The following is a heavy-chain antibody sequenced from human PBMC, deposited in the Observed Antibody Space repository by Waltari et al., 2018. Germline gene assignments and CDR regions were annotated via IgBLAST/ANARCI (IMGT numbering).Heavy chain of an antibody. J-gene: IGHJ4*02. V-gene: IGHV3-33*01. Sequence: QVQLVESGGGVVQPGRSLRLSCAASGFTFSSYGMHWVRQAPGKGLEWVAVVWYDGSNKYYADSVKCRVTISSDKSKNTLYRQMNSRRAEYTAVYYCARETELWFDYWGQGTLVTVSS. D-gene: IGHD5-18*01. CDR3: ARETELWFDY. CDR2: VWYDGSNK. CDR1: GFTFSSYG.